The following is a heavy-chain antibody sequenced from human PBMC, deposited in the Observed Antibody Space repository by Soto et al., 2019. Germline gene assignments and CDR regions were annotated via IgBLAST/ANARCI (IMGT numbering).Heavy chain of an antibody. CDR1: GFTFSSYG. D-gene: IGHD1-26*01. CDR2: ISYDGSNK. CDR3: AKEIWYSGSCFDY. Sequence: GGSLRLSCAASGFTFSSYGMHWVRQAPGKGLEWVAVISYDGSNKYYADSVKGRFTISRDNSKNTLYLQMNSLRAEDTAVYYCAKEIWYSGSCFDYWGQGTLVNVSS. V-gene: IGHV3-30*18. J-gene: IGHJ4*02.